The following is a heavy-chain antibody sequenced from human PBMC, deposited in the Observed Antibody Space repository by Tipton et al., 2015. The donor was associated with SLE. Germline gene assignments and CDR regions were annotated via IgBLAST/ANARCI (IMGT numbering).Heavy chain of an antibody. V-gene: IGHV4-59*11. Sequence: PGLVKPSETLSLTCTVSGGSISSHYWSWIRQPPGKGLEWIGYIYYSGSTNYNPSLKSRVTISVDTSKNQFSLKLSSVTAADTAVYYCARETGGATSPGFDYWGQGTLVTVSS. CDR2: IYYSGST. CDR3: ARETGGATSPGFDY. J-gene: IGHJ4*02. D-gene: IGHD1-26*01. CDR1: GGSISSHY.